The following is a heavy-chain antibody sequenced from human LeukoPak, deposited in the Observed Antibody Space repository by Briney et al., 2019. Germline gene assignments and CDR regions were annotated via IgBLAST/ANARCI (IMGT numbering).Heavy chain of an antibody. V-gene: IGHV1-2*04. D-gene: IGHD3-9*01. CDR1: GYTFTGYY. J-gene: IGHJ5*02. CDR3: ARVFSTIFTRGNWFAP. CDR2: INPNSGGT. Sequence: GASVKVSCKASGYTFTGYYMHWVRQAPGQGLEWMGWINPNSGGTNYAQKFQGWVTMTRDTSISTAYMELSRLRSDDTAVYYCARVFSTIFTRGNWFAPWGQETLVTVSS.